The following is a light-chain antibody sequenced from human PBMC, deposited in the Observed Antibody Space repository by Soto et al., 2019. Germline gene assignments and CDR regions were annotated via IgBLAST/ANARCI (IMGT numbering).Light chain of an antibody. V-gene: IGLV2-14*03. J-gene: IGLJ3*02. Sequence: QSALTQPASVSGSPGQSITISCTGTSSDVGGYNYVSWYQHHPGKAPKLMIYDVSSRPSGVSNRFSGSKSGNMASLTISGLQAEDEADYYCSSYTSSSTHWVFGGGTKLTVL. CDR3: SSYTSSSTHWV. CDR2: DVS. CDR1: SSDVGGYNY.